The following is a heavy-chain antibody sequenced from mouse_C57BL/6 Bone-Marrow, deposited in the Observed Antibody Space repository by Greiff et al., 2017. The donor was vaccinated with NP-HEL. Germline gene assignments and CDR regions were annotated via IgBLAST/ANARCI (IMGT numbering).Heavy chain of an antibody. CDR3: ARHYYSNYFDY. CDR1: GFTFSSYG. V-gene: IGHV5-6*01. J-gene: IGHJ2*01. D-gene: IGHD2-5*01. CDR2: ISSGGSYT. Sequence: EVKVVESGGDLVKPGGSLKLSCAASGFTFSSYGMSWVRQTPDKRLEWVATISSGGSYTYYPDSVKGQFTISRDNAKNTLYLQMSSLKSEDTAMYYCARHYYSNYFDYWGQGTTLTVSS.